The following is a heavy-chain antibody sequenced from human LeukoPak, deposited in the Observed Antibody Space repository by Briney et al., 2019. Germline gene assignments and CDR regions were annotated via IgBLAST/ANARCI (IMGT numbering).Heavy chain of an antibody. J-gene: IGHJ4*02. CDR1: GFTFSSYW. CDR2: INSDGSST. V-gene: IGHV3-74*01. CDR3: ARDLRSPSDTNIAIDY. Sequence: GGSLRLSCAASGFTFSSYWMHWVRQTPGKGLVWVSRINSDGSSTVSADSVKGRFTISRANAMDTLYLQMNSLRAEDTAVYYCARDLRSPSDTNIAIDYWGQGTLVTVSS.